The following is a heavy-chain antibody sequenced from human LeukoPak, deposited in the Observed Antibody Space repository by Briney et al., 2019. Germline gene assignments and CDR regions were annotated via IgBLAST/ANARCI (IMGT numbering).Heavy chain of an antibody. J-gene: IGHJ6*02. CDR1: GFTFSTYA. CDR2: ISSNGGTT. CDR3: SGGSGLDV. V-gene: IGHV3-64D*09. D-gene: IGHD2-15*01. Sequence: SGGSLRLSCSASGFTFSTYAMHWVRQAPGKGLEYVSAISSNGGTTYYADSVKGRFTISRDNSKNTLYLQMSSLRTEDTAVFYCSGGSGLDVWGQGTTVTVSS.